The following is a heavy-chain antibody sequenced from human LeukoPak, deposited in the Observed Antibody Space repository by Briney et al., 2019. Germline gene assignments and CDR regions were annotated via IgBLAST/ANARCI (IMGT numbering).Heavy chain of an antibody. CDR1: GFTFSSYG. J-gene: IGHJ4*02. V-gene: IGHV3-30*02. CDR2: IRYDGRNK. CDR3: AKAQPGSIAVAGTSDY. D-gene: IGHD6-19*01. Sequence: AGGSLRLSCAASGFTFSSYGMHWVRQAPGKGLEWVAFIRYDGRNKYYADSVKGRFTISRDNSKNTLYLQMNSLRAEDTAVYYCAKAQPGSIAVAGTSDYWGQGTLVTVSS.